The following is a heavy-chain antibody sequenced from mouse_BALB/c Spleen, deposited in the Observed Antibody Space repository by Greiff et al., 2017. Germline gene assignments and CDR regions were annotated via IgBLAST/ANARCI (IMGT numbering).Heavy chain of an antibody. J-gene: IGHJ1*01. Sequence: EVKLMESGPGLVKPSQSLSLTCSVTGYSITSGYYWNWIRQFPGNKLEWMGYISYDGSNNSNPSLKNRISITRDTSKNQFFLKLNSVTTEDTATYYCARDGYYSFEVWGAETTVTVSS. CDR2: ISYDGSN. D-gene: IGHD2-3*01. CDR3: ARDGYYSFEV. V-gene: IGHV3-6*02. CDR1: GYSITSGYY.